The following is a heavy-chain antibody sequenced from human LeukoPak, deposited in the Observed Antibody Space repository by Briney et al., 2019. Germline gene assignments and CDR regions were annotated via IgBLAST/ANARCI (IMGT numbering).Heavy chain of an antibody. Sequence: GGSLRLPCAASGFTFRSHAMHWVRQAPGKGLEWVAFISYDGNIKYYPESVKGRFTLSRDNSKNTLYLQMNSLRAEDTAVYYCARDYSGWYVFDYWGQGTLVAVSS. CDR3: ARDYSGWYVFDY. V-gene: IGHV3-30-3*01. J-gene: IGHJ4*02. CDR2: ISYDGNIK. CDR1: GFTFRSHA. D-gene: IGHD6-19*01.